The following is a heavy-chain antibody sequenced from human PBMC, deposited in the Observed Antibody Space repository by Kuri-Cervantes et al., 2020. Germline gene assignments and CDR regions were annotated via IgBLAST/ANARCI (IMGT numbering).Heavy chain of an antibody. CDR2: INSDGSTT. Sequence: GESLKISCVSSEFSFSSYYMHWVRQGPGKGLMWVSRINSDGSTTTYAESVKGRFTISRDNAKNTLYLEMNSLRAEDTAVYYCARLGYNYDILTGYYYYMDVWGKGTTVTVSS. V-gene: IGHV3-74*03. CDR1: EFSFSSYY. J-gene: IGHJ6*03. CDR3: ARLGYNYDILTGYYYYMDV. D-gene: IGHD3-9*01.